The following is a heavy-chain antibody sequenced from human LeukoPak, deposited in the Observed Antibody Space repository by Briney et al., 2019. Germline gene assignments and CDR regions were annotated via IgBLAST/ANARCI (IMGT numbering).Heavy chain of an antibody. D-gene: IGHD3-3*01. Sequence: TGGSLRLSCADSGITFSSYWMSWVRQPPGKGLEWIGEINHSGSTNYNPSLKSRVTISVDTSKNQFSLKLSSVTAADTAVYYCARGLRFYGMDVWGQGTTVTVSS. CDR1: GITFSSYW. V-gene: IGHV4-34*01. CDR3: ARGLRFYGMDV. J-gene: IGHJ6*02. CDR2: INHSGST.